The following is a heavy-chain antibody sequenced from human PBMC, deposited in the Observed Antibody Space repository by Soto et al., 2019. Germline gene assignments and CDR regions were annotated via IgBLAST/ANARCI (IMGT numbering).Heavy chain of an antibody. CDR3: ARGGWDDILTGYYYYFDY. V-gene: IGHV4-34*01. J-gene: IGHJ4*02. CDR1: GGSFSGYY. CDR2: INHSGST. Sequence: SETLSLTCAVYGGSFSGYYWSWIRQPPGKGLEWIGEINHSGSTNYNPSLKSRVTISVDTSKNQFSLKLSSVTAADTAVYYCARGGWDDILTGYYYYFDYWGQGTLVTVSS. D-gene: IGHD3-9*01.